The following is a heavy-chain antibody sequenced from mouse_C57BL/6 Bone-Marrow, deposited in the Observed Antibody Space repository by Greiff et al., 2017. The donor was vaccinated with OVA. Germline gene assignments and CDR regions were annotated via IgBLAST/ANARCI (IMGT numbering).Heavy chain of an antibody. CDR2: IWTGGGT. CDR3: ARLPIYYDYDGDFDY. Sequence: VQLQESGPGLVAPSQSLSITCTVSGFSLTSYAISWVRQPPGKGLAWLGVIWTGGGTNYNSALKSRLSISKDNSKSQVFLKMNSLQTDDTARYYCARLPIYYDYDGDFDYWGQGTTLTVSS. J-gene: IGHJ2*01. V-gene: IGHV2-9-1*01. CDR1: GFSLTSYA. D-gene: IGHD2-4*01.